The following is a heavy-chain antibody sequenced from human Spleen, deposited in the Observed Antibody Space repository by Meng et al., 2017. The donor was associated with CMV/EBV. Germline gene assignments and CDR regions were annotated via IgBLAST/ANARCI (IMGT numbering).Heavy chain of an antibody. Sequence: GGSLRLSCAAPGLTFSDYYMSWIRQSPGNGLEWLAYITGSGNMEYYADSVKGRITISRDNVKNSLYLQMNSLRAEDTAVYYCARGAAGADYWGQGTLVTVSS. J-gene: IGHJ4*02. CDR2: ITGSGNME. CDR3: ARGAAGADY. V-gene: IGHV3-11*04. D-gene: IGHD6-13*01. CDR1: GLTFSDYY.